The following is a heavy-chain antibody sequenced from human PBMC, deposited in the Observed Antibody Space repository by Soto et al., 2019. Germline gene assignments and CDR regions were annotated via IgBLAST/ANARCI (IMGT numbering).Heavy chain of an antibody. CDR2: ISGYNGNT. Sequence: QVQLVQSGAEVKKPGASVKVSCKASGYTFTNYGFSWVRQAPGQGLEWMGWISGYNGNTKYVEKFQGRVTMPADTSTSTAHMDLRSLRSDDTAVYYCAREGPAPYYYYGMDVWGQGTAVTVSS. CDR1: GYTFTNYG. V-gene: IGHV1-18*01. CDR3: AREGPAPYYYYGMDV. J-gene: IGHJ6*02.